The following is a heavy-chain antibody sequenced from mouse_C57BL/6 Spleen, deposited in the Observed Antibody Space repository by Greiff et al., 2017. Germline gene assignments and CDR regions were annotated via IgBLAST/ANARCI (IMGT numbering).Heavy chain of an antibody. V-gene: IGHV1-69*01. CDR3: ARLNYTGYFDV. Sequence: QVQLQQPGAELVMPGASVKLSCKASGYTFTSYWMHWVKQRPGQGLEWIGEIDPSDSYTNYNQKFKGKSTLTVDKSSSTAYMQLRSLTSEDSAVYDCARLNYTGYFDVWGTGTTVTVSS. J-gene: IGHJ1*03. CDR1: GYTFTSYW. CDR2: IDPSDSYT. D-gene: IGHD1-1*01.